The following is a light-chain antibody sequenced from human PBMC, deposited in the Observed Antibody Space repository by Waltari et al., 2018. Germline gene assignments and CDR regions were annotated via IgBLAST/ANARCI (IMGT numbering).Light chain of an antibody. V-gene: IGKV3-20*01. Sequence: VLTQSPGTLSLSPGEKATLSCRASQSVSNNYLLWYQQKPGQAPRVLIYGTSNRATSIPDRFSGSGSGTDFTLTISRLEPEDFAVYYCQQFVSSPRTFGQGTKVEFK. CDR1: QSVSNNY. J-gene: IGKJ1*01. CDR2: GTS. CDR3: QQFVSSPRT.